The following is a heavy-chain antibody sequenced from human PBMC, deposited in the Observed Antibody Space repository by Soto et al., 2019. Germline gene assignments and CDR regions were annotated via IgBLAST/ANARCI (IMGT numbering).Heavy chain of an antibody. CDR2: ISYDGGSK. CDR3: AKDFGRLLAATPDS. CDR1: GFTFTTYG. J-gene: IGHJ4*02. D-gene: IGHD2-15*01. Sequence: QVQLVESGGGVVQPGRSLRLSCAASGFTFTTYGMPWVRQAPGKGLEWVAFISYDGGSKYHSDSVRGRFTISRDTSKNTLYLQMNSLRPEDTAVYYCAKDFGRLLAATPDSWGQGTLVTVSS. V-gene: IGHV3-30*18.